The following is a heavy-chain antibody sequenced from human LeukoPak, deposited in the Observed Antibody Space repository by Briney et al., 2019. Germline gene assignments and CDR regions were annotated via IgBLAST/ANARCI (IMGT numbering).Heavy chain of an antibody. D-gene: IGHD5-18*01. J-gene: IGHJ4*02. V-gene: IGHV4-59*08. CDR2: MYHTGRN. CDR1: GDSISSYY. Sequence: SETLSLTCTVSGDSISSYYWSWIRQPPGKGLEWIGFMYHTGRNNYNPSLKSRVTMSVDTSKNQFSLKLSSVTAADTAVYYCARHEDTAMALDYWGQGTLVTVSS. CDR3: ARHEDTAMALDY.